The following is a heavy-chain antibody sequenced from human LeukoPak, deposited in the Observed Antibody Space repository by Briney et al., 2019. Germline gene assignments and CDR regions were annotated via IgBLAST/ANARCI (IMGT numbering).Heavy chain of an antibody. J-gene: IGHJ4*02. D-gene: IGHD1-26*01. CDR3: ARDPGRWELPPYFDY. CDR1: GFTFSSYS. Sequence: GGSLRLSCAASGFTFSSYSMNWVRQAPGKGLEWVSYISSSSSTIYYADSVKGRFTISRDNAKNSLYLQMNSLRAEDTVVYYCARDPGRWELPPYFDYWGRGTLVTVSS. CDR2: ISSSSSTI. V-gene: IGHV3-48*01.